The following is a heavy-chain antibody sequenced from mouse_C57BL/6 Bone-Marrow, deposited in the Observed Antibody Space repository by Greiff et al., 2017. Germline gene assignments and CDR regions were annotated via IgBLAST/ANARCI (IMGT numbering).Heavy chain of an antibody. D-gene: IGHD1-1*01. CDR1: GYTFTSYW. Sequence: QVQLQQPGAELVKPGASVKLSCKASGYTFTSYWMHWVKQRPGQGLEWIGMIHPNSGSTNYNEKFKSKATLTVDKSSSTAYMQLSSLTSEDSAVYYCARDEGAPSTVVAEDFDYWGQGTTLTVSS. V-gene: IGHV1-64*01. CDR3: ARDEGAPSTVVAEDFDY. J-gene: IGHJ2*01. CDR2: IHPNSGST.